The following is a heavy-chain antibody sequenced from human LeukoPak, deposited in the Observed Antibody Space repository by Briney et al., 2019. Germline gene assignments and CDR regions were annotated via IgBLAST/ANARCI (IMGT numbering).Heavy chain of an antibody. D-gene: IGHD1-26*01. V-gene: IGHV3-74*01. CDR3: LVGIDY. J-gene: IGHJ4*02. CDR1: GDSLSSYW. Sequence: PGGSLRLSCAASGDSLSSYWMHWVRQSPGRGLVWVSCTNSDGSTTSCADCVKGRFTISRDNAKNTLYLQMNSLRSEDTAVYYCLVGIDYWAQETLVTVS. CDR2: TNSDGSTT.